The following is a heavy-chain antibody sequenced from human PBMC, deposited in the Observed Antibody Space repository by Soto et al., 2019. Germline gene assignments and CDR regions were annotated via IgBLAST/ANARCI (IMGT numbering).Heavy chain of an antibody. J-gene: IGHJ4*02. D-gene: IGHD6-19*01. V-gene: IGHV1-3*01. CDR3: ARDGLAVAPERSY. CDR1: GYTFTSYA. Sequence: QVQLVQSGAEVKKPGASVKVSCKASGYTFTSYAMHWVRQAPGPRLEWMGWINAGNGNTKYSQKFQGRVTITRDTSGSTAYMELSSLRSEDTAVYYCARDGLAVAPERSYWGQGTLVTVSS. CDR2: INAGNGNT.